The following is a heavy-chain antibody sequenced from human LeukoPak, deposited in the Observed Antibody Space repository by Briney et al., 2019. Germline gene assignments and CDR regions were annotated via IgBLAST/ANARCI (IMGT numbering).Heavy chain of an antibody. CDR2: INSDGSST. J-gene: IGHJ4*02. Sequence: PGGSLRLSCAASGFTFSSYWMHWVRQAPGKGLVWVSRINSDGSSTSYADSMKGRFTISRDNAKNTLYLQMNSLRAEDTAVYYCARSPGYMIVPIRGFDYWGQGTLVTVSS. CDR3: ARSPGYMIVPIRGFDY. CDR1: GFTFSSYW. V-gene: IGHV3-74*01. D-gene: IGHD3-22*01.